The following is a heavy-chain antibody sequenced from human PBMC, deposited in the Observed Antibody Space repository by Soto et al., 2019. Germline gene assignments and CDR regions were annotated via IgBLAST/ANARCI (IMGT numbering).Heavy chain of an antibody. Sequence: QITLKESGPTLVKPTQTLTLTCTLSGFSLSTSGVAVGWIRQSPGKALEWLAVIYWDDVKHYSPSLERRLTITKDTSESEVVITMTNMHPVYTATYYCARKGSGDYALEYWGQGILVTVSS. CDR3: ARKGSGDYALEY. CDR1: GFSLSTSGVA. V-gene: IGHV2-5*02. CDR2: IYWDDVK. J-gene: IGHJ4*02. D-gene: IGHD4-17*01.